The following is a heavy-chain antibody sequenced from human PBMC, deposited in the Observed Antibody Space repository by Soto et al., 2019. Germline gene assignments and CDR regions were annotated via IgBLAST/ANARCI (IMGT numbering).Heavy chain of an antibody. Sequence: SETLSLTCAVSGVSISSSNWWSWVRQPPAKGLEWIGEIYHSGSTNYNPSLKSRVTISVDKSKNQFSLNLSSVTAADTAVYYCARDRPYYYGSGSNNWFDPWGQGTLVTVSS. V-gene: IGHV4-4*02. J-gene: IGHJ5*02. CDR2: IYHSGST. CDR1: GVSISSSNW. CDR3: ARDRPYYYGSGSNNWFDP. D-gene: IGHD3-10*01.